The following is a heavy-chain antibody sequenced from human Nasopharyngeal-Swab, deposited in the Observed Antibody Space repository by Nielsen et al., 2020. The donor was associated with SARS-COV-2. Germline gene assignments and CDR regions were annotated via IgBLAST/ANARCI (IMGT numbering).Heavy chain of an antibody. D-gene: IGHD3-10*01. Sequence: ASVKVSCKASGYTFTSYYMHWVRQAPGQGLEWMGIINPSGGSTSYAQKFQGRVTMTRDTSTSTVYMELSSLRSEDTAVYYCAGGLRMVRGGYYFDYWGQGTLVTVSS. CDR2: INPSGGST. V-gene: IGHV1-46*01. CDR3: AGGLRMVRGGYYFDY. CDR1: GYTFTSYY. J-gene: IGHJ4*02.